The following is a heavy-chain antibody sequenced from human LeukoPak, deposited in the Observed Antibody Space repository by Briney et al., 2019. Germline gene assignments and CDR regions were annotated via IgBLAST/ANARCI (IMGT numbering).Heavy chain of an antibody. V-gene: IGHV3-48*01. CDR1: GFTFSSYS. D-gene: IGHD3-9*01. J-gene: IGHJ4*02. CDR3: ARAGSFDWLLPFDY. Sequence: GGSLRRSCAASGFTFSSYSMNWVRQAPGKGLEGVSYISSSSSNIYYADSVKGRFTMSRDNAKNSLYLQMNSLRAEDTAVYYCARAGSFDWLLPFDYWGQGTLVTVFS. CDR2: ISSSSSNI.